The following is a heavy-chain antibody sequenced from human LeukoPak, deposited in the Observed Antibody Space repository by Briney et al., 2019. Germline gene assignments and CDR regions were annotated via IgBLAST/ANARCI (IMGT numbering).Heavy chain of an antibody. J-gene: IGHJ4*02. D-gene: IGHD1-26*01. CDR1: GYTFTSYG. CDR2: INPNSGGT. Sequence: GASVKVSCKASGYTFTSYGISWVRQAPGQGLEWMGWINPNSGGTNYAQKFQGRVTMARDTSISTAYMELSRLRSDDTAVYYCASRWERGYWGQGTLVTVSS. V-gene: IGHV1-2*02. CDR3: ASRWERGY.